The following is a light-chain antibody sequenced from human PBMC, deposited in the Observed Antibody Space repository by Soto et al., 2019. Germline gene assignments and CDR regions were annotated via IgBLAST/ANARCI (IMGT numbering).Light chain of an antibody. V-gene: IGKV3-15*01. CDR3: HHYNNWPRT. J-gene: IGKJ4*01. CDR1: QSVAIN. CDR2: GAS. Sequence: DIVMTQSPATLSVSPGERATLSCSASQSVAINLAWYQQRPGQAPRLLIYGASTRATGVPVRFSGSGSGTEFTLTISSLQSEDFAVYYCHHYNNWPRTFGGGTKVEIK.